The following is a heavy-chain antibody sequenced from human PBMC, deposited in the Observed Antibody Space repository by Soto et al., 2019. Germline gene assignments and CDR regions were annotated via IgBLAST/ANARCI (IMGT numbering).Heavy chain of an antibody. D-gene: IGHD3-22*01. CDR3: ARDPPYVSSGYYAKDAFDI. CDR1: GFTFSSYA. CDR2: ISYDGSNK. J-gene: IGHJ3*02. V-gene: IGHV3-30-3*01. Sequence: QVQLVESGGGVVQPGRSLRLSCAASGFTFSSYAMHWVRQAPGKGLEWVAVISYDGSNKYYADSVKGRFTISTDNSKNTRYLQMNSLRAEDTAVYYCARDPPYVSSGYYAKDAFDIWGQGTMVTVSS.